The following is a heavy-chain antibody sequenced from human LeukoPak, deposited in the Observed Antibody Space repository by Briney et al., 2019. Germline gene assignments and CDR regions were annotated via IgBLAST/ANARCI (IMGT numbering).Heavy chain of an antibody. CDR3: ATQYCSGGSCYSGFFDP. Sequence: PSETLSLTCTVSGGSISSSSYHWGWIRQPPGKGLEWIGNIYYSGSTYYNPSLKSRVTISVDTSKNQFSLKLSSVTAADTAVYYCATQYCSGGSCYSGFFDPWGQGTLVTVSS. CDR1: GGSISSSSYH. CDR2: IYYSGST. J-gene: IGHJ5*02. V-gene: IGHV4-39*07. D-gene: IGHD2-15*01.